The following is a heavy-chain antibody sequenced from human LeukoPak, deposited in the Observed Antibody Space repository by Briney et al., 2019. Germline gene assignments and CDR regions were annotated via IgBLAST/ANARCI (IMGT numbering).Heavy chain of an antibody. CDR1: GGSFSGYY. CDR3: ARGSLRRITMVRGAARFDY. J-gene: IGHJ4*02. V-gene: IGHV4-34*01. Sequence: SETLSLTCAVYGGSFSGYYWSWIRQPPGKGLEWIGEINHSGSTNYNPSLKSRVTISVDTSKNQFSLRLSSVTAADTAVYYCARGSLRRITMVRGAARFDYWGQGTLVTVSS. CDR2: INHSGST. D-gene: IGHD3-10*01.